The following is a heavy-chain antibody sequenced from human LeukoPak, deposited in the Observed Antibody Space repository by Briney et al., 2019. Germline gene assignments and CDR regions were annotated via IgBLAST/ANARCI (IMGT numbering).Heavy chain of an antibody. J-gene: IGHJ6*03. CDR3: ARGDSSSWYYYYYYMDV. D-gene: IGHD6-13*01. Sequence: GAPVKVSCKASGYTFTSYAMNWVRQAPGQGLEWMGWINTNTGNPTYAQGFTGRFVFSLDTSVSTAYLQISSLKAEDTAVYYCARGDSSSWYYYYYYMDVWGKGTTVTVSS. V-gene: IGHV7-4-1*02. CDR2: INTNTGNP. CDR1: GYTFTSYA.